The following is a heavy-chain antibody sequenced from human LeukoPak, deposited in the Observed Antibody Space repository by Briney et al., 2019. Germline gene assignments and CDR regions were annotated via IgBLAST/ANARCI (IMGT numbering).Heavy chain of an antibody. CDR1: GYTFTSYY. D-gene: IGHD2-2*01. J-gene: IGHJ5*02. CDR2: INPSGGST. CDR3: ARVVVPAATDCWFDP. Sequence: ASVKVSCKASGYTFTSYYMHWVRQAPGQGLEWVGIINPSGGSTSYAQKFQGRVTMTRDMSTSTVYMELSSLRSEDTAVYYCARVVVPAATDCWFDPWGQGTLVTVSS. V-gene: IGHV1-46*01.